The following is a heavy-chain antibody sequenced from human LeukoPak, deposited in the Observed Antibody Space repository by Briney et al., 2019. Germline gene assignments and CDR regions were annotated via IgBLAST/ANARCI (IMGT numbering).Heavy chain of an antibody. CDR1: GGSISSYY. Sequence: SETLSLTCTVSGGSISSYYWSWIRQPPGKGLEWIGYIYYSGSTNYNPSLKSRVTISVDTSKNQFSLKLSSVTAADTAVYYCAREAPGVAGTYYFDYWGQGTLSPSPQ. CDR2: IYYSGST. D-gene: IGHD6-19*01. CDR3: AREAPGVAGTYYFDY. V-gene: IGHV4-59*01. J-gene: IGHJ4*02.